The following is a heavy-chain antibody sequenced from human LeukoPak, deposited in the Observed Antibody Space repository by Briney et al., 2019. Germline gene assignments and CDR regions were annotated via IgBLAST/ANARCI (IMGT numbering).Heavy chain of an antibody. CDR2: INHSGTT. J-gene: IGHJ5*02. Sequence: PSETLSLTCAVYGGSFSGYYWTWIRQPPGKGLEWIGEINHSGTTNYSPSLNSRVTISVDTSNNQFPLKLSSVTAADTAVYFCASGIAVARGRWFDPWGQGTLVTVHS. V-gene: IGHV4-34*01. CDR3: ASGIAVARGRWFDP. D-gene: IGHD6-13*01. CDR1: GGSFSGYY.